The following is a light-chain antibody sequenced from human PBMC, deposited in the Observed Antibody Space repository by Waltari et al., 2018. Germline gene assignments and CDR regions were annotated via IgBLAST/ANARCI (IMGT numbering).Light chain of an antibody. J-gene: IGKJ1*01. CDR2: GAS. Sequence: EIVLTQSPGTLSLSPGERATLSCRASQSVGRYLAWYQQKPGQAPRLLIYGASTRATDIPDRFSGSGSGTDFSLIISRLEPEDFAVYFCQKYEALPATFGQGTKVEIK. CDR1: QSVGRY. V-gene: IGKV3-20*01. CDR3: QKYEALPAT.